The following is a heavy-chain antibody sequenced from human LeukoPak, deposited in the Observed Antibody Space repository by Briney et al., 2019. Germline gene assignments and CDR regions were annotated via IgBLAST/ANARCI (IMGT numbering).Heavy chain of an antibody. J-gene: IGHJ5*02. CDR2: VYTSGTT. CDR1: GESLSSYF. CDR3: ARVTYWNWLDP. D-gene: IGHD2-15*01. V-gene: IGHV4-4*07. Sequence: PSETLSLTCTVSGESLSSYFWNWIRQPAGKGLEWIGRVYTSGTTNYNPSLKSRVTMSVDTSKSQFSLKLSSVTAADTAVYYCARVTYWNWLDPWGQGTLVTVSS.